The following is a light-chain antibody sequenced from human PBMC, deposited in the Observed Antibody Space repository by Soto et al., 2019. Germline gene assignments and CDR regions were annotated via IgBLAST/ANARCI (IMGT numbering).Light chain of an antibody. CDR1: ETLISF. CDR2: GAS. J-gene: IGKJ2*01. V-gene: IGKV3-15*01. CDR3: QSYNDRPFA. Sequence: EIVLTQSPATLSVSPGERVTLSCRASETLISFLAWYQQKPGQAPRLLISGASTRATGVPARFSGSGSATDFTLPISSLHSEYFAVYYCQSYNDRPFAVGQGNQLEI.